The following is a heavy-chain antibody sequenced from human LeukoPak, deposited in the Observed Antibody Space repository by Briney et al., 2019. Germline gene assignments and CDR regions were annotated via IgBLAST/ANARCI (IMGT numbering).Heavy chain of an antibody. CDR2: ISGSGDST. Sequence: PGGSLRLSCAASGFTFSSYAMSWVRQAPGKGLEWLSVISGSGDSTYYADSVKGRFTISRDNYMNTLYLQMNSLRAEDTAVYYCARDSTVGQPVRGYYYYMDVWGKGTTVTVSS. CDR3: ARDSTVGQPVRGYYYYMDV. V-gene: IGHV3-23*01. CDR1: GFTFSSYA. D-gene: IGHD6-6*01. J-gene: IGHJ6*03.